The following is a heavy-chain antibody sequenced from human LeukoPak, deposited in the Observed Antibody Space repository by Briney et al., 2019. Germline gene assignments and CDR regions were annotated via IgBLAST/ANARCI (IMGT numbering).Heavy chain of an antibody. V-gene: IGHV4-30-4*08. CDR2: IYYSGST. Sequence: SETLSLTCTVSGGSISSGDYYWSWIRQPPGKGLEWIGYIYYSGSTYYNPSLKSRVTISVDTSKNQFSLKLSSVTAADTAVYYCARVEGFGELLGGIDYWGQGTLVTVSS. CDR1: GGSISSGDYY. J-gene: IGHJ4*02. D-gene: IGHD3-10*01. CDR3: ARVEGFGELLGGIDY.